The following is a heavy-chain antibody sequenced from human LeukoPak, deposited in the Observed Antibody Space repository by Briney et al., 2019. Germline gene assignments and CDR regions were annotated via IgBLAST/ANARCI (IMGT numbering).Heavy chain of an antibody. CDR3: ASEAYYYDSSGYYKY. V-gene: IGHV4-4*07. CDR1: GDSISSFH. CDR2: IYTSGST. Sequence: SETLSLTCTVSGDSISSFHWSWIRQPAGKGLEWIGRIYTSGSTNYNPSLKSRVTMSVDTSKNQFSLKLSSVTAADTAVYYCASEAYYYDSSGYYKYWGQGTLVTVSS. J-gene: IGHJ4*02. D-gene: IGHD3-22*01.